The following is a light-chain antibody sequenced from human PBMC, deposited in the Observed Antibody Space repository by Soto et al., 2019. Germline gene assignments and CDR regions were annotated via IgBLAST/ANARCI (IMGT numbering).Light chain of an antibody. V-gene: IGKV3-15*01. CDR2: DTS. CDR3: QQYNNWPLT. Sequence: EVVMTQSPDTLSVSPGDGATLSCRASQNVHSDLAWYQHKPGQAPRLVIYDTSTRATDIPVRFTGGGSGTDFTLTISSLKSEDFAVYSCQQYNNWPLTFGGGTKVEIK. J-gene: IGKJ4*01. CDR1: QNVHSD.